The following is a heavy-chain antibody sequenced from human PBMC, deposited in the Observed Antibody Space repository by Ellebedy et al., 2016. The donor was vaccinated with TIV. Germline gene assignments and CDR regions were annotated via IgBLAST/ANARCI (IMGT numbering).Heavy chain of an antibody. V-gene: IGHV3-7*01. Sequence: GGSLRLSXAASGFSFSTYWMSWVRQAPGKGLEWVANIKQDGSDKYYVDSVKGRFTISRDNAKNSLYLQMNSLRAEDTAVYYCARAKVGSGQALDYWGQGTLVTVSS. CDR1: GFSFSTYW. J-gene: IGHJ4*02. CDR3: ARAKVGSGQALDY. CDR2: IKQDGSDK. D-gene: IGHD3-10*01.